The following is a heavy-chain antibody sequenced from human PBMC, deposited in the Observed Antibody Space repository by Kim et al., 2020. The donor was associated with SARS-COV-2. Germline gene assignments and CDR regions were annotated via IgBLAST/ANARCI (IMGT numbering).Heavy chain of an antibody. V-gene: IGHV4-34*01. CDR3: ARAYPSAGTGDYYYGMDV. Sequence: SETLSLTCAVYGGSFSGYYWSWIRQPPGKGLEWIGEINHSGSTNYNPSLKSRVTISVDTSKNQFSLKLSSVTAADTAVYYCARAYPSAGTGDYYYGMDVWGQGTTVTVSS. J-gene: IGHJ6*02. CDR2: INHSGST. D-gene: IGHD6-13*01. CDR1: GGSFSGYY.